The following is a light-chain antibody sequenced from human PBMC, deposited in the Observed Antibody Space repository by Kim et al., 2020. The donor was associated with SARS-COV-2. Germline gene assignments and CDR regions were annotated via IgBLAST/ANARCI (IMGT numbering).Light chain of an antibody. CDR3: QAWDSSTGV. Sequence: SYELTQPPSVSVSTGQTASITCSGDKLGDKYACXYQQKPGQSPVLVIYQDSKRPSGIPERFSGSNSGNTATLTISGTQAMDEADYYCQAWDSSTGVFGTG. J-gene: IGLJ1*01. CDR1: KLGDKY. CDR2: QDS. V-gene: IGLV3-1*01.